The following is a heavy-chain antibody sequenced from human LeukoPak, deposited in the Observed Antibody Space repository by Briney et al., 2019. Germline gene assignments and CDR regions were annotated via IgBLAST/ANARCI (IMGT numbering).Heavy chain of an antibody. J-gene: IGHJ4*02. CDR1: GFTFSSYG. CDR3: AKDGSYGDYRNFDY. Sequence: PGRSLRLSCAASGFTFSSYGMHWVRQAPGKGLEWVAVISYDGSHKYYADSVKGRFTISRDNSKNTLYLQMNSLRAEDTAVYYCAKDGSYGDYRNFDYWGQGTLVTASS. V-gene: IGHV3-30*18. D-gene: IGHD4-17*01. CDR2: ISYDGSHK.